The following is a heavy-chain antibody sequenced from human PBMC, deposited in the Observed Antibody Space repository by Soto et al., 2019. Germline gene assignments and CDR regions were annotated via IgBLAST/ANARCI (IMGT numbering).Heavy chain of an antibody. CDR1: GYTFTSYG. V-gene: IGHV1-18*01. CDR2: ISAYNGNT. CDR3: ARDNYGSGVMDV. Sequence: GASVKVSCKASGYTFTSYGIGWVRQAPGQGLEWMGWISAYNGNTNYAQRLQGRVTMTTDASTGTAYMELRSLRSDDTAVYYCARDNYGSGVMDVWGQGTTVTVSS. D-gene: IGHD3-10*01. J-gene: IGHJ6*02.